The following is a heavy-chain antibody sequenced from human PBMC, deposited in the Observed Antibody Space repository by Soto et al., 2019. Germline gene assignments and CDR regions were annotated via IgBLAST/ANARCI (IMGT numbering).Heavy chain of an antibody. CDR3: ARDGGPMVRGVNYYYYYGMDV. CDR2: INSDGSST. V-gene: IGHV3-74*01. Sequence: LRLSCAASGFTFSSYWMHWVRQAPGKGLVWVSHINSDGSSTSYADSVKGRFTISRDNAKNTLYLQMNSLRAEDTAVYYCARDGGPMVRGVNYYYYYGMDVWGQGTTVTVSS. J-gene: IGHJ6*02. CDR1: GFTFSSYW. D-gene: IGHD3-10*01.